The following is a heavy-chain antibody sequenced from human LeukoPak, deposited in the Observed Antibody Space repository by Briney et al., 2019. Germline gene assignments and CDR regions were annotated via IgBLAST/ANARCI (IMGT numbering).Heavy chain of an antibody. CDR3: ARLPADYDSSGYPPHY. Sequence: SVEVSCKASGGTFSSYAISWVRQAPGQGLEWMGGIIPIFGTANYAQKFQGRVTITADESTSTAYMELSSLRSEDTAVYYCARLPADYDSSGYPPHYWGQGTLVTVSS. CDR2: IIPIFGTA. J-gene: IGHJ4*02. D-gene: IGHD3-22*01. CDR1: GGTFSSYA. V-gene: IGHV1-69*13.